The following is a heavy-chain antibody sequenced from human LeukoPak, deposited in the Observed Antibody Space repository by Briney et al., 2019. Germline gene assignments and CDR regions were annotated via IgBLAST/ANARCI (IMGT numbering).Heavy chain of an antibody. Sequence: SQTLSLTCTVSGYSISSGYYWSWIRQPPGKGLEWIGYIYYSGSTNYNPSLKSRVTISVDTSKNQFSLKLSSVTAADTAVYYCATGFRGPWGQGTLVTVSS. CDR1: GYSISSGYY. CDR3: ATGFRGP. D-gene: IGHD2-21*01. V-gene: IGHV4-61*01. CDR2: IYYSGST. J-gene: IGHJ5*02.